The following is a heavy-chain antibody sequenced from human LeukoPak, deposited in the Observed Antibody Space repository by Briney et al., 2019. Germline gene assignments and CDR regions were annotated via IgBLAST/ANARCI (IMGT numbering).Heavy chain of an antibody. J-gene: IGHJ4*02. CDR3: ARGGVLKSVDY. CDR2: IYDIGST. V-gene: IGHV4-59*11. CDR1: GGSISGHY. Sequence: SETLSLTCTVSGGSISGHYWTWIRQPPGKGLEWSGDIYDIGSTTYNPSLKSRGTISVDTSKNQFSLKLSSVTAADTAVYYCARGGVLKSVDYWGQGTLVTVSS. D-gene: IGHD3-16*01.